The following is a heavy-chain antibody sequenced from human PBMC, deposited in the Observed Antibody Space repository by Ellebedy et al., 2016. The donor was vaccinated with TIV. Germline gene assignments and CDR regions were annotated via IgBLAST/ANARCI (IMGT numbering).Heavy chain of an antibody. CDR1: GYTFSNYD. CDR3: ARAVRHILYMDV. D-gene: IGHD2-21*01. V-gene: IGHV1-8*01. CDR2: MNPAFGSA. Sequence: ASVTVSCXASGYTFSNYDINWVRQATGQGLEWMGWMNPAFGSAGYAQRFQGRVTMTRDSSIETAYLELNSLRSEDTAVYYCARAVRHILYMDVWGRGTTVTVSS. J-gene: IGHJ6*03.